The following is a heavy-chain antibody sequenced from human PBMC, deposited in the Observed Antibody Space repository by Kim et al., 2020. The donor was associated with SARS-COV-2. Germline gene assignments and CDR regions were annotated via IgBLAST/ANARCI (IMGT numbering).Heavy chain of an antibody. D-gene: IGHD3-16*01. V-gene: IGHV3-30*01. Sequence: NKYAADSVKCRFTITRDNSKNTRYLQMNSLGAEDTAVYYCARDCGVWGMDVWGQGTTVTVSS. CDR2: NK. J-gene: IGHJ6*02. CDR3: ARDCGVWGMDV.